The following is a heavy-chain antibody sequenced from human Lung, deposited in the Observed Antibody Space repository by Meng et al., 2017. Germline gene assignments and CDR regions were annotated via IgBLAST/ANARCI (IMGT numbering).Heavy chain of an antibody. Sequence: QVHLPEPGPGLVKPSETLSLTCDVSGGSISGYFWTWLRQPAGKGLDWIGRVYSSGSANYNPSLKSRVTMSVDRSKNQFSLQLTSVTAADTAVYYCARGVGSLDFWGQGALVTVSS. D-gene: IGHD5/OR15-5a*01. CDR2: VYSSGSA. CDR3: ARGVGSLDF. CDR1: GGSISGYF. J-gene: IGHJ4*02. V-gene: IGHV4-4*07.